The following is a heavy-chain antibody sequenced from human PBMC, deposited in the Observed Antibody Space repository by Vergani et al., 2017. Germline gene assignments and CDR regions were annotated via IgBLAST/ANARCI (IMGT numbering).Heavy chain of an antibody. J-gene: IGHJ3*02. CDR2: ISSSSSTI. CDR3: ARDVDSGSWFIDAFDI. V-gene: IGHV3-48*01. D-gene: IGHD6-13*01. CDR1: GFTFSSYS. Sequence: EVQLVESGGGLVQPGGSLRLSCAASGFTFSSYSMHWVRQAPGKGLEWVSYISSSSSTIYYADSVKGRFTISRDNAKNSLYLQMNSLRAEDTAVYYCARDVDSGSWFIDAFDIWGQGTMVTVSS.